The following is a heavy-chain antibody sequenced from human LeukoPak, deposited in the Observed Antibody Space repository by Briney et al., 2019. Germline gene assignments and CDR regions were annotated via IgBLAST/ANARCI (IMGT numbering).Heavy chain of an antibody. J-gene: IGHJ6*03. D-gene: IGHD6-13*01. CDR3: AREVGSWYDYYYYYMDV. Sequence: GGSLRLSCAASGFTFSSYWISWVRQAPGKGREGVANIKKYGSEKYYVDSVKGRFTISRDNAKNSLYLQMNSLRAEDTAVYYCAREVGSWYDYYYYYMDVWGKGTTVTVSS. CDR2: IKKYGSEK. V-gene: IGHV3-7*01. CDR1: GFTFSSYW.